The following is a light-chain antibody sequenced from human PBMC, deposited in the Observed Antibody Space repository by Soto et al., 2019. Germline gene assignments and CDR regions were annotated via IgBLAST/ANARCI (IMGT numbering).Light chain of an antibody. V-gene: IGLV1-44*01. CDR3: AAWDDILNGYV. CDR1: SSNIESNT. CDR2: SNY. J-gene: IGLJ7*01. Sequence: QSVLTQPPSASGTPGQRVTISCSGSSSNIESNTVTWYQHLPGTAPKLVIYSNYDRPSGVPDRFSGSTSGTSASLVIRGLQSEDEADYYCAAWDDILNGYVFGGGTQLTVL.